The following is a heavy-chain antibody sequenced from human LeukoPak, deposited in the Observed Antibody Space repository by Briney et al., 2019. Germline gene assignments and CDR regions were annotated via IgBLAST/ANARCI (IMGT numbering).Heavy chain of an antibody. J-gene: IGHJ4*02. Sequence: GGSLRLSCAASGFSFSSYSMHWVRQAPGKGLNWVAFISYDEVNKYADSVKGRFTISRDNSKNTLYLQMNGLREEDTAVYYCARDVIYASEIYSYGDSWGQGTLVTVSS. V-gene: IGHV3-30*04. CDR1: GFSFSSYS. D-gene: IGHD3-16*01. CDR2: ISYDEVNK. CDR3: ARDVIYASEIYSYGDS.